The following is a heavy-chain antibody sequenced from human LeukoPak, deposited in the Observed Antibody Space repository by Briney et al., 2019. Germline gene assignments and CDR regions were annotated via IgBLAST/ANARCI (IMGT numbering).Heavy chain of an antibody. Sequence: PSETLSLTCTVSGGSISSYYWSWIRQSAGKGLEWIGRIYSSGSTNYNPSLKSRVTMSVDTSKNQFSLKLSSVTAADTAVYYCARRAGDYSHPYDYWGQGTLVTVSS. CDR1: GGSISSYY. V-gene: IGHV4-4*07. CDR3: ARRAGDYSHPYDY. J-gene: IGHJ4*02. CDR2: IYSSGST. D-gene: IGHD3-22*01.